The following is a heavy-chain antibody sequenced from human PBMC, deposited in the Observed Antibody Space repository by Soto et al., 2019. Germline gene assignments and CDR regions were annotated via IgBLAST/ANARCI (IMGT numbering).Heavy chain of an antibody. CDR1: GFTFSRYA. D-gene: IGHD3-10*01. Sequence: EVQLLESGGGLVQPGGSLRLSCAASGFTFSRYAMSWVRQAPGKGLEWVSAISGSGGSTYYADSVKGRFTISRDNSKNTVYLQMNSVRAEDTAVYYCAKVLTRVLWFGELSGNTHPFDYWGQGTLVTVSS. CDR3: AKVLTRVLWFGELSGNTHPFDY. J-gene: IGHJ4*02. CDR2: ISGSGGST. V-gene: IGHV3-23*01.